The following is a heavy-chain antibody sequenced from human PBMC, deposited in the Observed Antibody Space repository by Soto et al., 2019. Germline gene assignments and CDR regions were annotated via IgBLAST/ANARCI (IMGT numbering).Heavy chain of an antibody. CDR3: ARERPDGARLDP. V-gene: IGHV4-30-4*01. J-gene: IGHJ5*02. CDR2: IYYSGST. Sequence: SETLSLTCTVSGGSISSGDYYWSWIRQPPGKGLEWIGSIYYSGSTYYNPSLKSRVTISVDTSKNQFSLKLSSVTAADTAVYYCARERPDGARLDPWSQGTLVTVSS. D-gene: IGHD6-6*01. CDR1: GGSISSGDYY.